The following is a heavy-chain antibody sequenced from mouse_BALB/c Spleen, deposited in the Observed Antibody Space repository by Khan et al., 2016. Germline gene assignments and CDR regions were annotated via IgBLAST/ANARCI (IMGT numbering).Heavy chain of an antibody. D-gene: IGHD1-1*01. Sequence: QIQLVQSGPELKKPGETVKISCKASGYTFTDYSMHWVKQAPGKGLKWMGWINTETGEPTYADDFKGRFAFSLETSASTAYLAINNLKNEDTATYFCARSTVGARNYYAMDDWGQGTSVTVSS. J-gene: IGHJ4*01. CDR3: ARSTVGARNYYAMDD. CDR2: INTETGEP. CDR1: GYTFTDYS. V-gene: IGHV9-2-1*01.